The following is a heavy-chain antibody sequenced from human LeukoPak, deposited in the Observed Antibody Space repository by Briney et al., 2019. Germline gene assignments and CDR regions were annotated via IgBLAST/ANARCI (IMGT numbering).Heavy chain of an antibody. CDR2: INHSGST. CDR3: ARAGYYGPRAYYFDY. D-gene: IGHD3-10*01. CDR1: DGSFSGYY. Sequence: MISETLSLTCAVYDGSFSGYYWSWIRQPPGKGLEWIGEINHSGSTNYNPSLKSRVTISVDTSKNQFSLKLSSVTAADTAVYYCARAGYYGPRAYYFDYWGQGTLVTVSS. J-gene: IGHJ4*02. V-gene: IGHV4-34*01.